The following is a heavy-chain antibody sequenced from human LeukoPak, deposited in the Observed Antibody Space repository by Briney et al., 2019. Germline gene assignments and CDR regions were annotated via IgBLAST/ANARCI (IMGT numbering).Heavy chain of an antibody. V-gene: IGHV1-69*05. CDR2: IIPIFGTA. CDR1: GGTFSSYA. Sequence: EASVKVSCKASGGTFSSYAISWVRQAPGQGLEWMGGIIPIFGTANYAQKFQGRVTITTDESTSTAYMELSSPRSEDTAVYYCARSTAEMDMTTVITEPFDYWGQGTLVTVSS. D-gene: IGHD4-17*01. J-gene: IGHJ4*02. CDR3: ARSTAEMDMTTVITEPFDY.